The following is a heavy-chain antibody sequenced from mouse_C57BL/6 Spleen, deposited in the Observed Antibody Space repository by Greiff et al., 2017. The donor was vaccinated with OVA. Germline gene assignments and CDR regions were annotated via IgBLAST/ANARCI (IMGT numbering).Heavy chain of an antibody. CDR3: AREGELGRLYFDY. D-gene: IGHD4-1*01. Sequence: VKLQESDAELVKPGASVKISCKVSGYTFTDHTIHWMKQRPEQGLEWIGYIYPRDGSTKYNEKFKGKATLTADKSSSTAYMQLNSLTSEDSAVYFCAREGELGRLYFDYWGQGTTLTVSS. CDR1: GYTFTDHT. J-gene: IGHJ2*01. CDR2: IYPRDGST. V-gene: IGHV1-78*01.